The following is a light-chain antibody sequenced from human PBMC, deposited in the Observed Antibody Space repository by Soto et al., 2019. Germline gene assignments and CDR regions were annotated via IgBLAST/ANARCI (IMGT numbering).Light chain of an antibody. J-gene: IGKJ1*01. Sequence: IQMTQSPSTLSASVGDRVTITCRASQTIDNWLAWYRQKPGKAPNLLIYDASILQSGVPSRFSGSGSGTEFTLTINSLQPDDFATYYCQQYSNYSPWTFGQGTKVEIK. CDR2: DAS. CDR3: QQYSNYSPWT. V-gene: IGKV1-5*01. CDR1: QTIDNW.